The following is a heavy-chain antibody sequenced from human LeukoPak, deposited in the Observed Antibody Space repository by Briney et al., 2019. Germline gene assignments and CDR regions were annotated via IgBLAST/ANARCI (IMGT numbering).Heavy chain of an antibody. CDR1: GGTFSSYA. Sequence: SVKVSCKASGGTFSSYAISWVRQAPGQGLEWMGGIIPILGTANYAQKFQGRVTITADKSTSTAYMELSSLRSEDTAVYYCARGVVPAARGVFDYWGQGTLVTVSS. CDR2: IIPILGTA. CDR3: ARGVVPAARGVFDY. J-gene: IGHJ4*02. V-gene: IGHV1-69*10. D-gene: IGHD2-2*01.